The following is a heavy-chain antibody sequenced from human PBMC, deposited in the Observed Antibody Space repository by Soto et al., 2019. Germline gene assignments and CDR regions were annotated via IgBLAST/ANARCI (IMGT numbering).Heavy chain of an antibody. CDR1: GGTFSSYA. Sequence: SVKVSCKASGGTFSSYAISWVRQAPGQGLEWMGGIIPIFGTANYAQKFQGRVTITADESTSTAYMELSSLRSEDTAVYYCARDDPSMGGFDYWGQGTLVTVSS. J-gene: IGHJ4*02. CDR3: ARDDPSMGGFDY. CDR2: IIPIFGTA. D-gene: IGHD1-26*01. V-gene: IGHV1-69*13.